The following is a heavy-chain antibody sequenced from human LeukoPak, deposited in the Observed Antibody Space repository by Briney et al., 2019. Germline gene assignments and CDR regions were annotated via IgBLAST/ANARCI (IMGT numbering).Heavy chain of an antibody. CDR1: GYTLTELS. CDR3: ATVGQRGTSCYNY. Sequence: ASVKVSCKVSGYTLTELSMHWVRQAPGKGLEWMGGFDPEDGETIYAQKFQGRVTITEDTSTDTAYMELSSLRSEDTAVYYCATVGQRGTSCYNYWGQGTLVTVSS. CDR2: FDPEDGET. J-gene: IGHJ4*02. V-gene: IGHV1-24*01. D-gene: IGHD2-2*01.